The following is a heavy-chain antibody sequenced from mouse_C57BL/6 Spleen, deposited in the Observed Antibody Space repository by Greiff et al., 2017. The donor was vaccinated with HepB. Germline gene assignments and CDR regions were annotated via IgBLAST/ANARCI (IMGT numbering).Heavy chain of an antibody. CDR3: ARRYDYDAGDYYAMDY. J-gene: IGHJ4*01. CDR2: INPSSGYT. V-gene: IGHV1-7*01. CDR1: GYTFTSYW. D-gene: IGHD2-4*01. Sequence: QVHVKQSGAELAKPGASVKLSCKASGYTFTSYWMHWVKQRPGQGLEWIGYINPSSGYTKYNQKFKDKATLTADKSSSTANMQLSSLTYEDSAVYYCARRYDYDAGDYYAMDYWGQGTSVTVSS.